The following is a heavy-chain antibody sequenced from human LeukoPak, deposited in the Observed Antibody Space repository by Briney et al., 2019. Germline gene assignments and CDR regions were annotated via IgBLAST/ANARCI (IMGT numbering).Heavy chain of an antibody. CDR2: IYTSGST. V-gene: IGHV4-4*07. CDR3: ARSPWEEMATIFDY. D-gene: IGHD5-24*01. CDR1: GGSISSYY. Sequence: SGTLSLTCTVSGGSISSYYWSWIRQPAGKGLEWIGRIYTSGSTNYNPSLKSRVTMSVDTSKNQFSLKLSSVTAADTAVYYCARSPWEEMATIFDYWGQGTLVTVSS. J-gene: IGHJ4*02.